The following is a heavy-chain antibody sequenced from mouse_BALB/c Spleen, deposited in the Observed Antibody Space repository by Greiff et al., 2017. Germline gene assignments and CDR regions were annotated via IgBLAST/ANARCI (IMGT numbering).Heavy chain of an antibody. Sequence: DVMLVESGGGLVQPGGSRKLSCAASGFTFSSFGMHWVRQAPEKGLEWVAYISSGSSTIYYADTVKGRFTISRDNPKNTLFLQMTSLRSEDTAMYYCARNRYFDVWGAGTTVTVSS. V-gene: IGHV5-17*02. CDR3: ARNRYFDV. J-gene: IGHJ1*01. CDR2: ISSGSSTI. CDR1: GFTFSSFG.